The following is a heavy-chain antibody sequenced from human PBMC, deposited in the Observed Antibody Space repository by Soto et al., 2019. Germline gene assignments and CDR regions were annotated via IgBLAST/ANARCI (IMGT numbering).Heavy chain of an antibody. J-gene: IGHJ4*02. CDR3: ARHPSLEY. CDR1: GGSISSSSSYY. V-gene: IGHV4-39*01. CDR2: MSYSGSS. Sequence: QLQLQESGPGLVKPSETLSLTCTVSGGSISSSSSYYWGWIRQPPGEGLEWIGSMSYSGSSYYNPSLKSRVTISVDTSKNQFSLNLSSVTAADTAIYYCARHPSLEYWGQGTLVTVST.